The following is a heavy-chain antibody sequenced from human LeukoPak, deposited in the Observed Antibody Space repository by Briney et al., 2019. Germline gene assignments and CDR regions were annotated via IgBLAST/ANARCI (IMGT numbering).Heavy chain of an antibody. Sequence: GGSLRLSCAASGFTFSSQAMSWVRQAPGKGPEWVSLISGGGGSTYYADSVKGRFTISRDNSKNTLYLQMNSLRAEDTAVYYCARGRNSSSSRAYFDYWGQGTLVTVSS. CDR2: ISGGGGST. J-gene: IGHJ4*02. CDR1: GFTFSSQA. V-gene: IGHV3-23*01. D-gene: IGHD6-6*01. CDR3: ARGRNSSSSRAYFDY.